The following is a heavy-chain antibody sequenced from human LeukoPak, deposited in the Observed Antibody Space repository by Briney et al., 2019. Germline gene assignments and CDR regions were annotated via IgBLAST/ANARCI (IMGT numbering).Heavy chain of an antibody. J-gene: IGHJ4*02. CDR1: GFTFSDHY. CDR3: ARGRGYSYGYEGGYYFDY. CDR2: TRNKANSYTT. V-gene: IGHV3-72*01. Sequence: GGSLRLSCAASGFTFSDHYMDWVRQAPGKGLEWVGRTRNKANSYTTEYAASVKGRFTISRDDSKNSLYLQKNSLKTEDTAVYYCARGRGYSYGYEGGYYFDYWGQGTLVTVSS. D-gene: IGHD5-18*01.